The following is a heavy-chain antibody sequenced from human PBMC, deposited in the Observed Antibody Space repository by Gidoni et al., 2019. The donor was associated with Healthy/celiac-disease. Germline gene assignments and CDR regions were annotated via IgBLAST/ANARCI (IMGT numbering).Heavy chain of an antibody. J-gene: IGHJ4*02. CDR3: ARDTFGGASLHFDY. V-gene: IGHV2-26*01. CDR2: IFSNDEK. CDR1: GFSLTNARMG. Sequence: QVTLKESGPVLVTPTETLTLTCTVSGFSLTNARMGVSWIRQPPGKALEWLAHIFSNDEKSYSTSLKSRLTISKDTSKSQVVLTMTNMDPVETATYYCARDTFGGASLHFDYWGQGTLVTVSS. D-gene: IGHD3-16*01.